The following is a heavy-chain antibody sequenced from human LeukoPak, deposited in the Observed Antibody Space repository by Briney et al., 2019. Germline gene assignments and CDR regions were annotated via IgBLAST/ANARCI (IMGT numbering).Heavy chain of an antibody. CDR1: GGSISSYY. CDR2: IYYSGST. J-gene: IGHJ6*02. CDR3: ARLTEEAPSYGMDV. Sequence: SETLSLTCTVSGGSISSYYWSWIRQPPGKGLEWIGYIYYSGSTNYNPSLKSRVAISVDTSKNQFSLKLSSVTAADTAVYYCARLTEEAPSYGMDVWGQGTTVTVSS. V-gene: IGHV4-59*01. D-gene: IGHD3-9*01.